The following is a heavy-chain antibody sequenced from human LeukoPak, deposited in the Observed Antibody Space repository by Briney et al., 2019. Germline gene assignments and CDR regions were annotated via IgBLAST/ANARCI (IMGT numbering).Heavy chain of an antibody. D-gene: IGHD6-13*01. CDR3: AKEGYGSTWNADFDY. CDR1: GLTFSTSG. CDR2: ISGNGVIT. Sequence: GGSLRLSCTASGLTFSTSGFNWVRQAPGKGLEWVSAISGNGVITYYAESVKGRFTISRDNSKNTLYLQMDSLRAEDTAVYYCAKEGYGSTWNADFDYWGQGTLVIVSS. V-gene: IGHV3-23*01. J-gene: IGHJ4*02.